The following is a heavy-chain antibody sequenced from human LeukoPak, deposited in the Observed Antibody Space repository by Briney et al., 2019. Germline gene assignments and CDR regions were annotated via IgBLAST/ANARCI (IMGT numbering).Heavy chain of an antibody. CDR2: ISHSGST. Sequence: SETLSLTCAVYGGSFSDYFWSWIRQPPGKGLEWIGEISHSGSTTYNPSLRSRVTISGDTSKKQFSLKLSSVTAADTAVYYCVTYYYGSSAPKRNYWGQGILVTVPS. V-gene: IGHV4-34*01. J-gene: IGHJ4*02. CDR1: GGSFSDYF. CDR3: VTYYYGSSAPKRNY. D-gene: IGHD3-22*01.